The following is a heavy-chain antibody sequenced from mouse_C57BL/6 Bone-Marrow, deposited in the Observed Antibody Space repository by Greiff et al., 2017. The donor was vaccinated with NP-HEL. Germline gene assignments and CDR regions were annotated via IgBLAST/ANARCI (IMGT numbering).Heavy chain of an antibody. CDR1: GFNIKDDY. D-gene: IGHD1-1*01. Sequence: EVQGVESGAELVRPGASVKLSCTASGFNIKDDYMHWVKQRPEQGLEWIGWIDPENGDTEYASKFQGKATITADTSSNTAYLQLSSLTSEDTAVYYCTDSITTVVATEYFDVWGTGTTVTVSS. CDR3: TDSITTVVATEYFDV. J-gene: IGHJ1*03. V-gene: IGHV14-4*01. CDR2: IDPENGDT.